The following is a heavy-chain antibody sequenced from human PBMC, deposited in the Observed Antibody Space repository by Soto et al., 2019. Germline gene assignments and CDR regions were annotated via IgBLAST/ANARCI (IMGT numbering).Heavy chain of an antibody. Sequence: GGSLRLSCAASGFTFSSYAMHWVRQAPGKGLEWVAVISYDGSNKYYADSVKGRFTISRDNSKNTLYLQMNSLRAEDTAVYYCARANPDLGYCSGGSCSSRWFDPWGQGTLVTVSS. V-gene: IGHV3-30-3*01. CDR1: GFTFSSYA. J-gene: IGHJ5*02. D-gene: IGHD2-15*01. CDR3: ARANPDLGYCSGGSCSSRWFDP. CDR2: ISYDGSNK.